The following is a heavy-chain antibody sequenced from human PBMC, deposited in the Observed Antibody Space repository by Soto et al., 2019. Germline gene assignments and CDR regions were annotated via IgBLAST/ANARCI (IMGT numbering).Heavy chain of an antibody. J-gene: IGHJ4*02. Sequence: WLSLKISCEGSGYTCTNYWIGCVRQKPGKGLEWMGIIYPGDSDTRYSPSFQGQVTFSADKSTTSAYLQWSSLKASDTAIYFCARRARGNWALDYWGQGTLVIVSS. CDR2: IYPGDSDT. CDR3: ARRARGNWALDY. D-gene: IGHD3-16*01. V-gene: IGHV5-51*01. CDR1: GYTCTNYW.